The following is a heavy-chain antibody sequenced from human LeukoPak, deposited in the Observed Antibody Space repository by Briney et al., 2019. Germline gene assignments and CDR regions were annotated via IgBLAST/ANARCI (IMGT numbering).Heavy chain of an antibody. CDR3: ARDIPSGFYTPDY. CDR1: GFTFSDYW. D-gene: IGHD5-12*01. CDR2: IETDGDQK. J-gene: IGHJ4*02. Sequence: GSLRLSCVASGFTFSDYWMSWVRQAPGKGLEWVANIETDGDQKNYVDSVKGRFAISRDNARNSLYLQMNSLTDGDTAVYYCARDIPSGFYTPDYWGRGTLVTVS. V-gene: IGHV3-7*01.